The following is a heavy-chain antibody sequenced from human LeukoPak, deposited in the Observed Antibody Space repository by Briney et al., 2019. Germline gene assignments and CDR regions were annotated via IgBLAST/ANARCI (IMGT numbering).Heavy chain of an antibody. D-gene: IGHD3-3*01. J-gene: IGHJ3*02. Sequence: SETLSLTCTVSGGSISSAYYYWGWIRQSPEKGLGCIGSISYTGSTYYNPSLISRVTISIDASENQFSLKLSSVTAADTAVYYCARHVLRLLEWTIPPPNAFDIWGQGTMVTVSS. CDR3: ARHVLRLLEWTIPPPNAFDI. CDR2: ISYTGST. CDR1: GGSISSAYYY. V-gene: IGHV4-39*01.